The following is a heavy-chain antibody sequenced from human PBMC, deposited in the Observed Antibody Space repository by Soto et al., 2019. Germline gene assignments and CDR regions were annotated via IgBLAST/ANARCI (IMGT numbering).Heavy chain of an antibody. V-gene: IGHV1-18*01. J-gene: IGHJ4*01. Sequence: QVQLVQSGAEVKKPGASVKVSCKASGYTFTSYGISWVRQAPGQGLEWMGWISAYTGNTNYAQKLQGRVTMTTATSTSTAYMELSSLRSDDTAVYYCARPACDGDCRSHFDSWGHGTPVTFSS. CDR1: GYTFTSYG. D-gene: IGHD2-21*02. CDR2: ISAYTGNT. CDR3: ARPACDGDCRSHFDS.